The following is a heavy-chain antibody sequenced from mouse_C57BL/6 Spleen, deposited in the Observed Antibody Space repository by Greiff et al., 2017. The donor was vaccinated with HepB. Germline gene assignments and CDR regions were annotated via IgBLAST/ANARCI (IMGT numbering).Heavy chain of an antibody. CDR1: GYTFTSYW. D-gene: IGHD2-5*01. Sequence: VKLQQPGAELVKPGASVKLSCKASGYTFTSYWMHWVKQRPGRGLEWIGRIDPNSGGTKYNEKFKSKATLTVDKPSSTAYMQLSSLTSEDSAVYYCARGGYSNYVDYFDYWGQGTTLTVSS. CDR2: IDPNSGGT. J-gene: IGHJ2*01. V-gene: IGHV1-72*01. CDR3: ARGGYSNYVDYFDY.